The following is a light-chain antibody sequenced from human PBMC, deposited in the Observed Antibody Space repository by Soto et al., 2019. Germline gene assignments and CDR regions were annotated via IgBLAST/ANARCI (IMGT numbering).Light chain of an antibody. CDR1: QSVSSSY. Sequence: IVLTQSPGTLSLSPGERATLSCRSSQSVSSSYLAWYQQKPGQAPRLLIYDASNRAAGIPARFSGSGSGTDFTLTISNLEPEDFAVYYCQQRSTNWRWTLGQGTKVDIK. J-gene: IGKJ1*01. CDR2: DAS. CDR3: QQRSTNWRWT. V-gene: IGKV3D-20*02.